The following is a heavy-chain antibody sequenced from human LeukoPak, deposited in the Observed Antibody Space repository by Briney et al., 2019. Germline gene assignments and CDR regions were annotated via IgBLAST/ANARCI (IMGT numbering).Heavy chain of an antibody. J-gene: IGHJ4*02. Sequence: PSETLSLTCTVSGGSISSGDYYWSWIRQPPGKGLEWIGYVYYSGGTNYNPSLRSRVTISVDTSRNQFSLKLTSVTAADTAVYYCARRLAVTGRYYFDYWGPGTLVTVSS. V-gene: IGHV4-61*08. CDR2: VYYSGGT. D-gene: IGHD6-19*01. CDR1: GGSISSGDYY. CDR3: ARRLAVTGRYYFDY.